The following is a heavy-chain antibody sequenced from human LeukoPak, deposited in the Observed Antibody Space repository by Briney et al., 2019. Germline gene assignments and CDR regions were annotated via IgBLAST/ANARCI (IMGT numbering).Heavy chain of an antibody. CDR2: LVYDARS. CDR1: GFPISSYG. D-gene: IGHD6-19*01. CDR3: ARDLSAAFDF. Sequence: GTSLRLSCAASGFPISSYGMHWVRLAQAKGLEWVARLVYDARSDYANSVKGRFSISRDDSKNTLFLDMSNLRVEDTALYYCARDLSAAFDFWGPGVLVTVSS. V-gene: IGHV3-33*01. J-gene: IGHJ4*02.